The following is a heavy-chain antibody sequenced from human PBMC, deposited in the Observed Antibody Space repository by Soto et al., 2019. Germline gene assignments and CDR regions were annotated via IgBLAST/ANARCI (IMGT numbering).Heavy chain of an antibody. CDR3: ARDRGLGDTAMVNYYYYYYMDV. CDR2: INPSGGST. J-gene: IGHJ6*03. CDR1: GYTFTSYY. V-gene: IGHV1-46*03. D-gene: IGHD5-18*01. Sequence: QVRLVQSGAEVKKPGASVKVSCKASGYTFTSYYMHWVRQAPGQGLEWMGIINPSGGSTSYAQKFQGRVTMTRDTSTSTVYMELSSLRSEDTAVYYCARDRGLGDTAMVNYYYYYYMDVWGKGTTVTVSS.